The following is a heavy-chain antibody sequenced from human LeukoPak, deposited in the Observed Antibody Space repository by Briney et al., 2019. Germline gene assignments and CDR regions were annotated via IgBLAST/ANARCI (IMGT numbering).Heavy chain of an antibody. J-gene: IGHJ3*02. D-gene: IGHD3-10*01. CDR1: GFTFSSYA. CDR3: ARTMVRGVIITGSAFDI. V-gene: IGHV3-23*01. CDR2: ISGSGGST. Sequence: PGGSLRPSCAASGFTFSSYAMSWVRQAPGKGLGWVSAISGSGGSTYYADSVKGRFTISRDNSKNTLYLQMNSLRAEDTAVYYCARTMVRGVIITGSAFDIWGQGTMVTVSS.